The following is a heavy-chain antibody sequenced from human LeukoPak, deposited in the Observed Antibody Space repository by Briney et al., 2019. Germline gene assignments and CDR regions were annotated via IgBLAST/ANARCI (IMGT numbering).Heavy chain of an antibody. CDR1: GGTFSSYA. Sequence: SVKVSCKASGGTFSSYAISWVRQAPGQGLEWMGGIIPIFGTANYAQKFQGRVTITADKSTSTAYMELSSLRSEDTAVYYCARGLGELSFDLCYWGQRTLVTVSS. D-gene: IGHD3-16*02. CDR2: IIPIFGTA. J-gene: IGHJ4*02. CDR3: ARGLGELSFDLCY. V-gene: IGHV1-69*06.